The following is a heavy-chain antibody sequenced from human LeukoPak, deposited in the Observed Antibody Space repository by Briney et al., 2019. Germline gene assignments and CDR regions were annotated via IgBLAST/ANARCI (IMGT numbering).Heavy chain of an antibody. CDR1: GYTFTGYY. V-gene: IGHV1-2*04. D-gene: IGHD1-26*01. CDR3: ARVRLQSGSYDFDY. J-gene: IGHJ4*02. CDR2: INPNSGGT. Sequence: GASVKVSCKASGYTFTGYYMHWVRQAPGQGLEWMGWINPNSGGTNYAQKFQGWVTMTRDTSISTAYMELSRLRSDDTAVYYCARVRLQSGSYDFDYWGQGTLVTVSS.